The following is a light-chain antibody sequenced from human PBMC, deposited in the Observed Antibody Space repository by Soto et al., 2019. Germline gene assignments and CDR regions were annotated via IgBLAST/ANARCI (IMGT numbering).Light chain of an antibody. V-gene: IGLV2-8*01. CDR3: NSYAGSNNVL. CDR2: EVN. J-gene: IGLJ2*01. Sequence: QSALTQPPSASGSPGQSVAISCTGTSSDIGGYNYVSWYQHHPGKAPKLMIYEVNKRPSGVPDRFSGSKSGNTASLTVSGLQAEDEAYYYCNSYAGSNNVLFGGGTKLTVL. CDR1: SSDIGGYNY.